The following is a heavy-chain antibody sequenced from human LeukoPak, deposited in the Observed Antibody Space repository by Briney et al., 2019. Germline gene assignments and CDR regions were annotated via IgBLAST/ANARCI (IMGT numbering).Heavy chain of an antibody. CDR3: ARERILEWLFGSPGPLNYYYGMDV. CDR1: GGSISSYY. CDR2: IYYSGST. D-gene: IGHD3-3*01. J-gene: IGHJ6*02. Sequence: SETLSLTCTVSGGSISSYYWSWIRQPPGKGLEWIGYIYYSGSTNYNPSLKSRVTISVDTSKNQFSLKLSSVTAADTAVYYCARERILEWLFGSPGPLNYYYGMDVWGQGTTVTVSS. V-gene: IGHV4-59*01.